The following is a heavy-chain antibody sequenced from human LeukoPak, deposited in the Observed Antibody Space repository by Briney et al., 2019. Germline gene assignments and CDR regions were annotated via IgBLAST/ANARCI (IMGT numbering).Heavy chain of an antibody. CDR1: GGSISSGGYY. CDR2: IYYSGST. J-gene: IGHJ5*02. D-gene: IGHD6-6*01. Sequence: SETLSLTCTVSGGSISSGGYYWSWIRQHPGKGLEWIGYIYYSGSTYYNPSLKSRVTISVDTSKNQFSLKLSSVTAADTAVYYCAIEPSSIRTLTDWFDPWGQGTLVTVSS. CDR3: AIEPSSIRTLTDWFDP. V-gene: IGHV4-31*03.